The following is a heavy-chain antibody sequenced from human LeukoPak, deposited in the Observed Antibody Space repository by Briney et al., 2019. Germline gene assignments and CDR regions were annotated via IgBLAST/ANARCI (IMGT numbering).Heavy chain of an antibody. J-gene: IGHJ4*02. CDR1: GFTFSSYA. D-gene: IGHD3-22*01. CDR3: AKVVKYYDSSGYLDY. Sequence: GGSLRLSCAASGFTFSSYAMSWVRQAPGKGLEWVSAISGRGGSTYYADSVKGRFTISRDNSKNTLYLQMNSLRAEDTAVYYCAKVVKYYDSSGYLDYWGQGTLVTVSS. V-gene: IGHV3-23*01. CDR2: ISGRGGST.